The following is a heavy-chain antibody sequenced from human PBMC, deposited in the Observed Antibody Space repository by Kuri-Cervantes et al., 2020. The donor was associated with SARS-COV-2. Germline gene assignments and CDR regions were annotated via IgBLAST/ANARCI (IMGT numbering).Heavy chain of an antibody. CDR2: ISSSSSYI. D-gene: IGHD3-3*01. CDR1: GFTFSSYA. J-gene: IGHJ3*02. CDR3: ARDRLYYDFWSAQPPGAFDI. V-gene: IGHV3-21*01. Sequence: GESLKISCAASGFTFSSYAMHWVRQAPGKGLEWVSSISSSSSYIYYADSVKGRFTISRDNAKNSLYLQMNSLRAEDTAVYYCARDRLYYDFWSAQPPGAFDIWGQGTMVTVSS.